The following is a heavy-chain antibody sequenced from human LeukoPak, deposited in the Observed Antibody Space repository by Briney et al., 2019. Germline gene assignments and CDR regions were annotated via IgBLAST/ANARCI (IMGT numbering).Heavy chain of an antibody. CDR2: IYYSGST. CDR3: ARIDSRNFDY. D-gene: IGHD2-21*01. CDR1: GGSISSSSYY. V-gene: IGHV4-39*01. J-gene: IGHJ4*02. Sequence: PSETLPLTCTVSGGSISSSSYYWGWIRQPPGKGLEWIGSIYYSGSTYYNPSLKSRVTISVDTSKNQFSLKLSSVTAADTAVYYCARIDSRNFDYWGQGTLVTVSS.